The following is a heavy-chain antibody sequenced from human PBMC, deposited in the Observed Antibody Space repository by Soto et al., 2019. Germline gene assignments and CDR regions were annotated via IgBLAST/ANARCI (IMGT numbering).Heavy chain of an antibody. CDR3: ARDRATGTTSDYYYGMDV. J-gene: IGHJ6*02. V-gene: IGHV4-38-2*02. CDR1: GYSISSGYY. CDR2: IYHGGST. Sequence: SETLSLTCAVSGYSISSGYYWGWLRQPPGKGLEWIGSIYHGGSTYYNPSLNSRVTLSIDMTNNHVSLILNSVTAADTAVYYCARDRATGTTSDYYYGMDVWGQGTTVTVSS. D-gene: IGHD4-17*01.